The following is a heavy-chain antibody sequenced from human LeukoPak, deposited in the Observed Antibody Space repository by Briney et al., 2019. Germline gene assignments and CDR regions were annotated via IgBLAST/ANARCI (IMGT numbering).Heavy chain of an antibody. D-gene: IGHD3-22*01. CDR2: ISGSGGST. CDR1: GFTFSSYA. CDR3: AKDPRGWLSTPDY. V-gene: IGHV3-23*01. Sequence: GGSLRLSCAASGFTFSSYAISWVRQAPGEGLEWFSAISGSGGSTYYADSVKGRFTISRDNSKNTLYLQMNSLRADDTAVYYCAKDPRGWLSTPDYWGQGTLVTVSS. J-gene: IGHJ4*02.